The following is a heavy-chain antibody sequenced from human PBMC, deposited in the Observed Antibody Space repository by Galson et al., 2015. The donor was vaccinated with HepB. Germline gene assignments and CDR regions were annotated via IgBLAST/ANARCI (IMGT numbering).Heavy chain of an antibody. Sequence: SVKVSCKASGYSFVNYGISWVRQAPGQGLEWMGWISTYNGNTNYAQNFQGRISISTDTGTSTASMEVRSLTFDDTAVYYCARGGHVGALSSFNYWGQGSLVTVSS. V-gene: IGHV1-18*01. D-gene: IGHD3-16*02. CDR2: ISTYNGNT. CDR1: GYSFVNYG. CDR3: ARGGHVGALSSFNY. J-gene: IGHJ4*02.